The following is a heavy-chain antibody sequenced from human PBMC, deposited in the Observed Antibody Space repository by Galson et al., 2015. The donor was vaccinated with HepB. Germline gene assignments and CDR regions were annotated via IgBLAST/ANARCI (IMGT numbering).Heavy chain of an antibody. CDR2: FDPEDGET. CDR3: ATGAPSYYDILTQWDAFDI. Sequence: SVKVSCKVSGYTLTELSMRWVRQAPGKGLEWMGGFDPEDGETIYAQKFQGRVTMTEDTSTDTAYMKLSSLRSEDTAEYYCATGAPSYYDILTQWDAFDIWGHGTMVTVSS. J-gene: IGHJ3*02. D-gene: IGHD3-9*01. CDR1: GYTLTELS. V-gene: IGHV1-24*01.